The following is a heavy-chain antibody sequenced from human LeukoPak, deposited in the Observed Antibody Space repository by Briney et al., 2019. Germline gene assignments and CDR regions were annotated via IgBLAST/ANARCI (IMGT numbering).Heavy chain of an antibody. V-gene: IGHV3-21*01. CDR1: GFTFSSYG. D-gene: IGHD2-15*01. Sequence: PGGSLRLSCAASGFTFSSYGMSWVRQAPGKGLEWVSSISSSSSYIYYADSVKGRFTISRDNAKNSLYLQMNSLRADDTAVYYCAREVVVAASVDYWGQGTLVTVSS. CDR3: AREVVVAASVDY. CDR2: ISSSSSYI. J-gene: IGHJ4*02.